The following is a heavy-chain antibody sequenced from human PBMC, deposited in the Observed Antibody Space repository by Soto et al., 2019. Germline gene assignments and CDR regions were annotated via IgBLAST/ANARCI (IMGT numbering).Heavy chain of an antibody. Sequence: GGSLILSCAASGFTCGSYCRHWVRQDTGKGLEWVAVIWYDGSNKYYADSVKGRFTISRDNSKNTLYLQMNSLRAEDTAVYYCARDRCRYCSGGSCYSLCSIGAFDIWGQGTMVTVSS. D-gene: IGHD2-15*01. CDR2: IWYDGSNK. CDR3: ARDRCRYCSGGSCYSLCSIGAFDI. CDR1: GFTCGSYC. V-gene: IGHV3-33*01. J-gene: IGHJ3*02.